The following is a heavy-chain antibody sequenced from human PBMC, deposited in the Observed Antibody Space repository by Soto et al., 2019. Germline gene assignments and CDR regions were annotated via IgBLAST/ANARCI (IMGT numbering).Heavy chain of an antibody. V-gene: IGHV3-33*01. D-gene: IGHD7-27*01. CDR3: ARDEDLGNAGGNYYYGIDV. Sequence: QVQLVESGGGVVQPGRSLRLSCAASGFTFSSYGMHWVRQAPGKGLEWVAVIWYDGSNKYYADSVKGRFTISRDNSNNTLYLQMNGLRAEDKAVYYCARDEDLGNAGGNYYYGIDVWGQGTTVTVSS. CDR1: GFTFSSYG. J-gene: IGHJ6*02. CDR2: IWYDGSNK.